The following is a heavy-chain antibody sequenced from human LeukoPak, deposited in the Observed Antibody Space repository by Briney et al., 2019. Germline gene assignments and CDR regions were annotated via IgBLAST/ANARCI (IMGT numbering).Heavy chain of an antibody. J-gene: IGHJ6*02. D-gene: IGHD2-15*01. CDR2: IIPIFGTA. CDR3: ARDLARYCSGGSCYSGSYYYYGMDV. V-gene: IGHV1-69*13. Sequence: VASVKVSCKASGGTFSSYAISWVRQAPGQGLEWMGGIIPIFGTANYAQKFQGRVTITADESTSTAYMELSSLRSEDTAVYYCARDLARYCSGGSCYSGSYYYYGMDVWGQGTTVTVSS. CDR1: GGTFSSYA.